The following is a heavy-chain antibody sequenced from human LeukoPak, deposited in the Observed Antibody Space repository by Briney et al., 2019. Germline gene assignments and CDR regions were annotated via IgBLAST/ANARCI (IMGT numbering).Heavy chain of an antibody. D-gene: IGHD6-19*01. CDR3: ASARIAVAVVGAFDI. V-gene: IGHV3-66*01. CDR1: GFTFSSYA. CDR2: IYSGGST. Sequence: PGGSLRLSCAASGFTFSSYAMSWVRQAPGKGLEWVSVIYSGGSTYYADSVKGRFTISRDNSKNTLYLQMNSLRAEDTAVYYCASARIAVAVVGAFDIWGQGTMVTVSS. J-gene: IGHJ3*02.